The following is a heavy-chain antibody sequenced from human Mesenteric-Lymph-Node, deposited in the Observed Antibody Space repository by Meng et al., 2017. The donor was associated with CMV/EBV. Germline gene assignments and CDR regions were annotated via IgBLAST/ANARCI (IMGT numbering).Heavy chain of an antibody. Sequence: TCAVYGGSFSGYYWSWIRQPPGKGLEWIGEINHSGSTNYNPSLKSRVTISVDTSKNQFSLKLSSVTAADTAVYYCARVKRAAGIFGYWGQGTLVTVSS. V-gene: IGHV4-34*01. CDR1: GGSFSGYY. CDR3: ARVKRAAGIFGY. J-gene: IGHJ4*02. D-gene: IGHD6-13*01. CDR2: INHSGST.